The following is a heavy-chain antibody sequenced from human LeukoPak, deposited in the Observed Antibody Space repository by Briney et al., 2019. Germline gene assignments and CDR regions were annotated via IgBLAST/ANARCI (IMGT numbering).Heavy chain of an antibody. CDR3: ASPGGWSYGYGAFDI. CDR2: ISRSSSYI. J-gene: IGHJ3*02. CDR1: GFSFSSFS. D-gene: IGHD3-16*01. V-gene: IGHV3-21*01. Sequence: GGSLRLSCAASGFSFSSFSMNWVRQAPGKGLEWVSFISRSSSYIYYADSVKGRFTISRDDAKNSLYLQMNSLRAEDTGVYYCASPGGWSYGYGAFDIWGQGTLVTVSS.